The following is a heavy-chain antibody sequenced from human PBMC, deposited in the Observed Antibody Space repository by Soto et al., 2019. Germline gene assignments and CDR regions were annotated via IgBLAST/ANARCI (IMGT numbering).Heavy chain of an antibody. V-gene: IGHV4-4*02. CDR2: IFHSGNT. CDR3: ARSDGRY. CDR1: SGSISSSIW. J-gene: IGHJ4*02. Sequence: PSETLSLTCAVSSGSISSSIWWNWVRQPPGKGLECIGEIFHSGNTNYNPSLKSRVTISVDKSKNHFSLNLSSVTTADTAVYYCARSDGRYWGQGTLVTVSS.